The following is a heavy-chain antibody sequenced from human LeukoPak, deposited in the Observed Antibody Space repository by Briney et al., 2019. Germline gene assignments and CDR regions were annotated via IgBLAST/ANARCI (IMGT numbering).Heavy chain of an antibody. D-gene: IGHD1-14*01. J-gene: IGHJ4*02. V-gene: IGHV3-48*01. CDR3: ATSSPRNYFDH. Sequence: PGGSLRLSCAASGFTFSNYNMNWVRQAPGKGLEWVSYISSSSSSIHYADSVRGRFAVSRDDSQNTIYLQMDSLRAEDTAVYYCATSSPRNYFDHWGQGTLVTVSS. CDR1: GFTFSNYN. CDR2: ISSSSSSI.